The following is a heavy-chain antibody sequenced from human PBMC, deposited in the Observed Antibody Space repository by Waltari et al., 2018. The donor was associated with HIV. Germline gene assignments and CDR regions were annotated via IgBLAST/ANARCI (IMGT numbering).Heavy chain of an antibody. Sequence: QLQLQESGPGLVKPSETLSLTCTVSGGSISSSSYYWGWIRQPPGTGLEWIGSIYYSGSTYYNPSLKSRVTISVDTSKNQFSLKLSSVTAADTAVYYCARGTGGKTSYYDFWSGYYHFDYWGQGTLVTVSS. CDR2: IYYSGST. V-gene: IGHV4-39*07. CDR3: ARGTGGKTSYYDFWSGYYHFDY. D-gene: IGHD3-3*01. CDR1: GGSISSSSYY. J-gene: IGHJ4*02.